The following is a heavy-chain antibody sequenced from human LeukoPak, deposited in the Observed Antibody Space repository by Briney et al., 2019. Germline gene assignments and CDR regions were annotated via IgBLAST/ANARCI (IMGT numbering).Heavy chain of an antibody. CDR1: GGSISSGSYY. CDR3: ARREGCSSTSCYALLYAFDI. D-gene: IGHD2-2*01. CDR2: IYTSGST. J-gene: IGHJ3*02. Sequence: PSETLSLTCTVSGGSISSGSYYWSWIRQPAGKGLEWIVRIYTSGSTNYNPSLKSRVTISVDTSKNQFSLKLSSVTAADTAVYYCARREGCSSTSCYALLYAFDIWGQGTMVTVSS. V-gene: IGHV4-61*02.